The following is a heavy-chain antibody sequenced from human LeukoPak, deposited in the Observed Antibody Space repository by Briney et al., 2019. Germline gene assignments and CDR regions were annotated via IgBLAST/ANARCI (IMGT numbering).Heavy chain of an antibody. J-gene: IGHJ5*02. D-gene: IGHD3-22*01. V-gene: IGHV1-69*13. CDR3: ARYFNYDSSGYYYVGWFDP. CDR2: IIPIFGTA. Sequence: EASVTVSCTASGGTFSSYAISWVRQAPGQGLEWMGGIIPIFGTANYAQKFQGRVTITADESTSTAYMELSSLRSEDTAVYYCARYFNYDSSGYYYVGWFDPWGQGTLVTVSS. CDR1: GGTFSSYA.